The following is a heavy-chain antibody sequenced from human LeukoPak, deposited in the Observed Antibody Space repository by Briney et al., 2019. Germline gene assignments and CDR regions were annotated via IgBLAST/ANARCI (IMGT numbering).Heavy chain of an antibody. CDR3: ARHCTHMVRGVMRGFDP. CDR2: INHRGSS. J-gene: IGHJ5*02. D-gene: IGHD3-10*01. Sequence: SETLSLTCTVSGDSISSSSYYWGWIRQPPGKGLEWIGEINHRGSSNYNPSLKSRVAISVDTFNNQFPLKLSSVTAAHAAVYYCARHCTHMVRGVMRGFDPWGQGTGVSVSS. CDR1: GDSISSSSYY. V-gene: IGHV4-39*06.